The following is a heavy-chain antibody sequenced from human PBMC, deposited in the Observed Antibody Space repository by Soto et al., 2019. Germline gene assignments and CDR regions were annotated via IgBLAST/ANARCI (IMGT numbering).Heavy chain of an antibody. D-gene: IGHD2-2*01. CDR1: VYSFTSYW. CDR2: IYPGDSDT. Sequence: PGESLKISCEASVYSFTSYWIGWVRQMPGKGLEWMGIIYPGDSDTRYSPSFQGQVAMSVDKSISTAYLQWNSLKASDTAMYYCARHGGRLIAPAYWGQGTLVTVSS. J-gene: IGHJ4*02. V-gene: IGHV5-51*01. CDR3: ARHGGRLIAPAY.